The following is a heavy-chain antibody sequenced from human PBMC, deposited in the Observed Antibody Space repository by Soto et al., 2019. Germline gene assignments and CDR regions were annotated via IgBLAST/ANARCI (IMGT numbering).Heavy chain of an antibody. D-gene: IGHD5-12*01. CDR3: AQSVVAAGPYYFDY. Sequence: QITLKESGPPLVKPTQTLTLTCTFSGFSLSTSGVGVGWIRQPPGKALEWLALIYWDDDKRYSPSLKSRLTLTKDTSKNQVVLTMTNMDPVDTATYYCAQSVVAAGPYYFDYWGQGTLVTVSS. CDR2: IYWDDDK. J-gene: IGHJ4*02. CDR1: GFSLSTSGVG. V-gene: IGHV2-5*02.